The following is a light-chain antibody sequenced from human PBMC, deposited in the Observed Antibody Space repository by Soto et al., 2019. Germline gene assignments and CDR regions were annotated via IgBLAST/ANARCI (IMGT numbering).Light chain of an antibody. CDR3: QQRTTWPT. CDR1: QSVNSY. Sequence: EIVLTQSPATLSLSPGERATLSCRASQSVNSYLAWYQQKPGQAPRLLIYDASNRATGIPARFSGSGSGTDFPRTISSLEPEDSAVYYCQQRTTWPTFGQGTKLEIK. V-gene: IGKV3-11*01. CDR2: DAS. J-gene: IGKJ2*01.